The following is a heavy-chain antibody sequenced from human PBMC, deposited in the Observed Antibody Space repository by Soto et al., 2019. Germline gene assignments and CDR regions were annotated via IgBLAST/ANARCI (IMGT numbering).Heavy chain of an antibody. CDR2: IGVDGVTT. J-gene: IGHJ4*02. CDR3: VKDRTMAAPNDYFDY. Sequence: EVQLLESGGDLVQPGGSLRLSCVASGFTFSNFGMSWVRQAPGQGLQWVSIIGVDGVTTYYADSVRGRFTISRDNSKNTLYLQITSLRAEDTDIYYCVKDRTMAAPNDYFDYWGQGTLVTVSS. V-gene: IGHV3-23*01. CDR1: GFTFSNFG. D-gene: IGHD6-19*01.